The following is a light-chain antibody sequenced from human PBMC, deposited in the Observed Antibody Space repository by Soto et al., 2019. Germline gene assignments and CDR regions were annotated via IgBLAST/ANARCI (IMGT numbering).Light chain of an antibody. CDR1: QSVSSY. J-gene: IGKJ1*01. CDR2: DAS. Sequence: EIVLTQSPATLSLSPGERASLSCRASQSVSSYLAWYQQKPGQAPRLLIYDASNRATGIPARFSGSGSGTDFTLTINSLQSEDFAVYYCQQYGSSPWTFGQGTKVDI. V-gene: IGKV3-11*01. CDR3: QQYGSSPWT.